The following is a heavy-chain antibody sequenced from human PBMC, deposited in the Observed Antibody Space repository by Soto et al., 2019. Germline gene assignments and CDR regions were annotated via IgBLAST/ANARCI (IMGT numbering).Heavy chain of an antibody. Sequence: QMQLVESGGGVVQPGRSLRLSCVASGFTFDLNGLHWVRQAPGKGLEWVTVISYDGSDKYYADSLKGRVTVPRDNSKNTLYLHMDSLRTEDTAIYYCARDRGAGRENYFGMDVWGQGTTVTVSS. D-gene: IGHD3-10*01. CDR3: ARDRGAGRENYFGMDV. J-gene: IGHJ6*02. CDR2: ISYDGSDK. CDR1: GFTFDLNG. V-gene: IGHV3-30-3*01.